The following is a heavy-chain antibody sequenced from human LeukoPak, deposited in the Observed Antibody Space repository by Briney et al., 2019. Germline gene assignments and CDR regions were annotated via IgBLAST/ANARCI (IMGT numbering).Heavy chain of an antibody. V-gene: IGHV1-18*01. CDR2: ISGYNGNT. CDR3: ARDGYCSSTSCDTMNWFDP. Sequence: GASVKVSCKASGYTFTSYGISWVRQAPGQGLEWMGWISGYNGNTKDAQKFQGRVTMTTDTSTSTAYMELRSLRSDDTAVYYCARDGYCSSTSCDTMNWFDPWGQGTLVTVFS. CDR1: GYTFTSYG. D-gene: IGHD2-2*01. J-gene: IGHJ5*02.